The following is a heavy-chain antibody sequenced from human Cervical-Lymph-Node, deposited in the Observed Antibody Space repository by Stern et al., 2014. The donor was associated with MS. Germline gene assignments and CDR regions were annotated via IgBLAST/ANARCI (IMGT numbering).Heavy chain of an antibody. D-gene: IGHD5-18*01. Sequence: EVQLVESGGGLVQPGGSLRLSCAASGFTFSSYWMSWVRQAPGKGLEWVANIKQDGSEKYYVDSVKGRFTISRDNAKNSLYLQMNSLRAEDTAVYYCARARGYSYGYRDYWGQGTLVTVSS. CDR3: ARARGYSYGYRDY. J-gene: IGHJ4*02. V-gene: IGHV3-7*03. CDR2: IKQDGSEK. CDR1: GFTFSSYW.